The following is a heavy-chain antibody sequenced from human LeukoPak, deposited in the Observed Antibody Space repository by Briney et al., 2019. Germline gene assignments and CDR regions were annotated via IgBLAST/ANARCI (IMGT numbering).Heavy chain of an antibody. CDR3: ARTPDQRYYMDV. CDR2: INHSGST. J-gene: IGHJ6*03. V-gene: IGHV4-34*01. CDR1: GGSFSGYY. D-gene: IGHD2-2*01. Sequence: SETLSLTCAVYGGSFSGYYWSWIRQPPGKGLEWIGEINHSGSTNYNPSLKCRVTISVDTSKNQFSLKLSSVTAADTAVYYCARTPDQRYYMDVWGKGTTVTVSS.